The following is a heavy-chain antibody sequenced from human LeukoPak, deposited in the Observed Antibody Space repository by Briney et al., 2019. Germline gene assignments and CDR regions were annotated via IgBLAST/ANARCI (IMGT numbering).Heavy chain of an antibody. D-gene: IGHD3-22*01. CDR2: IYYSGST. CDR3: ARRGYYYDSSGYKLYYFDY. J-gene: IGHJ4*02. Sequence: SETLSLTCTVSGGSISSYDWSWIRQPPGKGLELIGYIYYSGSTNYNPSVKSRVTISVDTSKNQFSLKLSSVTAAETAVYYCARRGYYYDSSGYKLYYFDYWGQGTLVTVSS. CDR1: GGSISSYD. V-gene: IGHV4-59*01.